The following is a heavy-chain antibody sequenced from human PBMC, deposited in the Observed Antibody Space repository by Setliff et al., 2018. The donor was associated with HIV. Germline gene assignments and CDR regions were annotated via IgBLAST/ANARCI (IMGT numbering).Heavy chain of an antibody. D-gene: IGHD6-19*01. CDR1: GYTFTSYG. Sequence: ASVKVSCKASGYTFTSYGISWVRQAPGQGLEWMGWISAYNGNTNYAQKLQGRVTVITDTSTSTAYMELRSLRSEDTAMYYCAKAGSGWYEFDSWGQGTLVTVSS. CDR2: ISAYNGNT. CDR3: AKAGSGWYEFDS. V-gene: IGHV1-18*01. J-gene: IGHJ4*02.